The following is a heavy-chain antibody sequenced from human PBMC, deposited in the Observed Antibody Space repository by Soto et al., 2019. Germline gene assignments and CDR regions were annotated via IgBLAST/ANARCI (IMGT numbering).Heavy chain of an antibody. CDR1: GFTFSTYG. CDR2: IWSDGSNK. J-gene: IGHJ6*02. D-gene: IGHD3-22*01. Sequence: QVQLVESGGGMVQPGRSLRLSCAASGFTFSTYGMHWVRQAPGKGLEWVSVIWSDGSNKDYADSVKGRFTISRDNSKNTLYLQMNSLRAEDTAVYYCGRGAGNYYVPKVYYYGMDVWGRGTTVTVSS. V-gene: IGHV3-33*01. CDR3: GRGAGNYYVPKVYYYGMDV.